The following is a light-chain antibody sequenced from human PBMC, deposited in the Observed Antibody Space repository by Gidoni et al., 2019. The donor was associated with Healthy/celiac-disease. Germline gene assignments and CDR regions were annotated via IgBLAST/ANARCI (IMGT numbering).Light chain of an antibody. V-gene: IGKV3-15*01. CDR1: QSVSSN. CDR3: QQYNTWST. J-gene: IGKJ3*01. Sequence: EIVMTQSPATRSVSPGERATLSCRASQSVSSNLAWYQQNPGQAPRLLIYGASTRATGIPARFSGSGSGTEFTLTISSLQAEDFAVYYCQQYNTWSTFGPGTKVDIK. CDR2: GAS.